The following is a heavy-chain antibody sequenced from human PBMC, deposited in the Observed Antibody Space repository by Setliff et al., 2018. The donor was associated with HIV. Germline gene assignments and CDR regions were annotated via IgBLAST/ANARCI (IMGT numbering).Heavy chain of an antibody. J-gene: IGHJ3*01. CDR3: ARHGFNMLMGMDAFDL. V-gene: IGHV4-59*08. CDR1: GGSTSSYY. CDR2: IYNSGST. Sequence: SETLSLTCTVSGGSTSSYYWSWIRQPPGKGLEWIGYIYNSGSTNYNPFLKSRVTISVDTSKNQFSLKLSSVTAADTAVYYCARHGFNMLMGMDAFDLWGPGTMVTVSS. D-gene: IGHD3-10*02.